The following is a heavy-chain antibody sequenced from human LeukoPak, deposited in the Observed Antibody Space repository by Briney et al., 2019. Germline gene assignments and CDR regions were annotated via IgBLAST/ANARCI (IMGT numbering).Heavy chain of an antibody. V-gene: IGHV3-30*02. CDR1: GIEFSSYG. J-gene: IGHJ4*02. Sequence: GGSLRLSCAASGIEFSSYGMHWVRQAPGKGLGWVAFIHYEGTNEYYADSVKGRFTISRDNSKNTLYVQMNSLRTEDTALYYCAKDYYGSGSIIDDWGQGTLVTVSS. CDR3: AKDYYGSGSIIDD. D-gene: IGHD3-10*01. CDR2: IHYEGTNE.